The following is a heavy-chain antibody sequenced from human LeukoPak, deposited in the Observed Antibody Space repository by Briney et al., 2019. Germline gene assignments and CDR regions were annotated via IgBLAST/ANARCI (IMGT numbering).Heavy chain of an antibody. Sequence: ASVKVSCKASGYTFTGYYMHWVRQAPGQGLEWMGWINPNSGGTNYAQKFQGWVTMTRDTSISTAYMELSRLRSDVTAVYYCAMLDTAMGTDYWGQGTLVTVSS. CDR1: GYTFTGYY. CDR2: INPNSGGT. J-gene: IGHJ4*02. V-gene: IGHV1-2*04. D-gene: IGHD5-18*01. CDR3: AMLDTAMGTDY.